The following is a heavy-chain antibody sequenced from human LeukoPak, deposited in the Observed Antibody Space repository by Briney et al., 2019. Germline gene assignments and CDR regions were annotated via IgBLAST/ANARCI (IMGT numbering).Heavy chain of an antibody. D-gene: IGHD2-15*01. V-gene: IGHV3-23*01. J-gene: IGHJ6*02. Sequence: SGGSLRLSCAASGFNFNDAAMTWVRQAPGKGLEWVSLIASSGRNTYYTDSVKGRFTISRDNSKNTLYLQMNSLRAEDTAVYYCAKDLNRVVAATSYYYYGMDVWGQGTTVTVSS. CDR3: AKDLNRVVAATSYYYYGMDV. CDR1: GFNFNDAA. CDR2: IASSGRNT.